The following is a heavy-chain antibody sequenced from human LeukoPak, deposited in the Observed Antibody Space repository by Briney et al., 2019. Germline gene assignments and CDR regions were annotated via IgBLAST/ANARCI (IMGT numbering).Heavy chain of an antibody. CDR1: GFTFSSYS. J-gene: IGHJ4*02. CDR3: ARDPAIAVAGTIFDY. D-gene: IGHD6-19*01. V-gene: IGHV3-21*01. CDR2: ISSSSSYI. Sequence: PGGSLRLSCAASGFTFSSYSMNWVRQAPGKGLEWVSSISSSSSYIYYADSVKGRFTISRDNAKNSLYLQMNSLRAEDTAVYYCARDPAIAVAGTIFDYWGQGTQVTVSS.